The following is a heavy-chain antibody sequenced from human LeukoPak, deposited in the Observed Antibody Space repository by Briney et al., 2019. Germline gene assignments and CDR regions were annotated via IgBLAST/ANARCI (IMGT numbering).Heavy chain of an antibody. Sequence: PSETLSLTCTVSGGSISSSSYYWGWIRQPPGKGLEWIGSIYYSGSTYYNPSLKSRVTISVDTSKNQFSLKLSSVTAADTAVYYCARVGVEGIAVAGTLDYWGQGTLVTVSS. J-gene: IGHJ4*02. CDR2: IYYSGST. CDR1: GGSISSSSYY. D-gene: IGHD6-19*01. CDR3: ARVGVEGIAVAGTLDY. V-gene: IGHV4-39*07.